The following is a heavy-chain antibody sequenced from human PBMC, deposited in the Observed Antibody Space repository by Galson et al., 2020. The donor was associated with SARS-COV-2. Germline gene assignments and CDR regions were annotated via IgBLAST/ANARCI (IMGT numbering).Heavy chain of an antibody. D-gene: IGHD6-19*01. CDR2: ISRRGDII. CDR1: GFTFSTSV. CDR3: AKGAGGSGWSR. V-gene: IGHV3-23*01. J-gene: IGHJ4*02. Sequence: GESLKISCAASGFTFSTSVMSWVRQAPEKGLEWVSSISRRGDIIYYTDSVKGRFTISRDNAKSTLYLEMSSLRVEDTDVYYCAKGAGGSGWSRWGRGVLVAVSS.